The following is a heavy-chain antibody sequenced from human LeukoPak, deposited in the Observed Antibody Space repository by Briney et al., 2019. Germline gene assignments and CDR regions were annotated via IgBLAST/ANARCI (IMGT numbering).Heavy chain of an antibody. D-gene: IGHD5-18*01. CDR2: INHSGST. CDR1: GGSFSGYY. CDR3: ARDEDTAMPVGYMDV. V-gene: IGHV4-34*01. J-gene: IGHJ6*03. Sequence: PSETLSLTCAVYGGSFSGYYWSWLRQPPGKGLEWIGEINHSGSTNYNPSLTSRVTISVDTSKNQFSLKLSSVTAADTAVYYCARDEDTAMPVGYMDVWGKGTTVTVSS.